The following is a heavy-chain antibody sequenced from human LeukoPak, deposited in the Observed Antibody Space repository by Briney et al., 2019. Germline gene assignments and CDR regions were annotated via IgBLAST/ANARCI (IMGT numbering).Heavy chain of an antibody. CDR1: GGSFSGYY. CDR3: ARDYCSSTSCSGAFDP. V-gene: IGHV4-34*01. CDR2: INHSGST. Sequence: PSETLSLTCAVYGGSFSGYYWSWIRQPPGKGLEWIGEINHSGSTNYNPSLKSRVTISVNTSKNQFSLKLISVTAADTAVYYWARDYCSSTSCSGAFDPWGQGTLVTVSS. J-gene: IGHJ5*02. D-gene: IGHD2-2*01.